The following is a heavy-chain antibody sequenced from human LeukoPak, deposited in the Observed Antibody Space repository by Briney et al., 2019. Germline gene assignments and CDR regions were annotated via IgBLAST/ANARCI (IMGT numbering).Heavy chain of an antibody. D-gene: IGHD3-10*01. CDR3: ARGIGNDAFDI. J-gene: IGHJ3*02. Sequence: ASVKVSCKASGYTFTGYYMHWVRQAPGQGLEWMGWMNPNSGNTGYAQKFQGRVTITRNTSISTAYMELSSLRSEDTAVYYCARGIGNDAFDIWGQGTMVTVSS. CDR1: GYTFTGYY. V-gene: IGHV1-8*03. CDR2: MNPNSGNT.